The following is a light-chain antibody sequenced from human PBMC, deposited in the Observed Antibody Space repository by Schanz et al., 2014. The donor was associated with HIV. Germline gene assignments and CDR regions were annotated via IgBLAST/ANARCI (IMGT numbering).Light chain of an antibody. CDR3: AVWDDSLTSYV. CDR1: SSNIRTNS. J-gene: IGLJ1*01. V-gene: IGLV1-44*01. CDR2: RNN. Sequence: QSVLTQPPSVSGTPGQRVTISCSGSSSNIRTNSVNWYQQSPGTAPKLLIYRNNQRPWGVPDRVSGSKSGTSASLAITGLRSEDEGDYFCAVWDDSLTSYVFGSGTKLTV.